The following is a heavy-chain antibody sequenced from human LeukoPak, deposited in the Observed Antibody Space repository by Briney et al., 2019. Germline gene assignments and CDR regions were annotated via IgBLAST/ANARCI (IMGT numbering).Heavy chain of an antibody. J-gene: IGHJ4*02. Sequence: GGSLRLSCAASGFTFSSYSMNWVRQAPGKGLEWVSSISSSSSYIYYADSVKGRFTISRDNAKNSLYLQMNSLRAEDTAVYYCASGPYYHDSSGYPGRDYWGQGTLVTVSS. V-gene: IGHV3-21*01. CDR2: ISSSSSYI. D-gene: IGHD3-22*01. CDR1: GFTFSSYS. CDR3: ASGPYYHDSSGYPGRDY.